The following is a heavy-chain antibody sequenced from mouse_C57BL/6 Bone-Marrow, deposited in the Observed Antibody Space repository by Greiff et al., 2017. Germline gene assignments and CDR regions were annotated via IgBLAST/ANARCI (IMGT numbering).Heavy chain of an antibody. CDR3: AREEGGGYFDV. J-gene: IGHJ1*03. V-gene: IGHV1-19*01. CDR1: GYTFTDYY. Sequence: EVKLQESGPVLVKPGASVKMSCKASGYTFTDYYMNWVKQSHGKSLEWIGVINPYNGGTSYNQKFKGKATLTVDKSSSTAYMELNSLTSEDSAVYYCAREEGGGYFDVWGTGTTVTVSS. CDR2: INPYNGGT.